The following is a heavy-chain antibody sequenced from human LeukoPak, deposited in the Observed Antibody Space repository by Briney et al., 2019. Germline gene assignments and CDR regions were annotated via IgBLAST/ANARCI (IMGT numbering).Heavy chain of an antibody. CDR3: AKDAFSSGWELFDY. V-gene: IGHV3-74*01. J-gene: IGHJ4*02. CDR1: GFTFSSYW. Sequence: GGSLRLSCAASGFTFSSYWMHWVRQAPGKGLVWVSRINSDGSSTTYADSVKGRFTISRDNSRNTLYLQMNSLRAEDTAVYSCAKDAFSSGWELFDYWGQGTLVTVSS. D-gene: IGHD6-19*01. CDR2: INSDGSST.